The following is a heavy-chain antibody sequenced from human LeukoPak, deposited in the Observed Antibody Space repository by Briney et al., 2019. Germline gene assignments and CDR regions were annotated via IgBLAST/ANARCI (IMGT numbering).Heavy chain of an antibody. CDR1: GFSVRTNY. J-gene: IGHJ4*02. V-gene: IGHV3-53*01. CDR3: ARTFLSGDGYKVGYFDY. Sequence: PGGSLRLFCAVSGFSVRTNYMSWVRQAPGKGPEWVSLIYSSGSTYYTDSVKGRFTISRDNSQDTLYLHMSSLSAEDTAVYYCARTFLSGDGYKVGYFDYWGQGTLVTVSS. CDR2: IYSSGST. D-gene: IGHD5-24*01.